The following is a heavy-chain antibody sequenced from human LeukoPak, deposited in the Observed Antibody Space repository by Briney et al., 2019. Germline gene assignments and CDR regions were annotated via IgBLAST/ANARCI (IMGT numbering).Heavy chain of an antibody. V-gene: IGHV1-18*01. CDR3: ARVAYYDFWSGPGVYMDV. J-gene: IGHJ6*03. CDR1: GYTFTSYD. CDR2: ISAYNGNT. D-gene: IGHD3-3*01. Sequence: EASVKVSCKASGYTFTSYDISWVRQAPGQGLEWMGWISAYNGNTNYAQKLQGRVTMTRDTSTSTAYMELRSLRSDGTAVYYCARVAYYDFWSGPGVYMDVWGKGTTVTVSS.